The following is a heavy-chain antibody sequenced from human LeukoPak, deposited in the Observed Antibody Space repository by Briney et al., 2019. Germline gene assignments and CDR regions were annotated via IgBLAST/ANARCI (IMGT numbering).Heavy chain of an antibody. CDR3: AKSIAAAGLYEYFQH. CDR1: GFTFSNFA. D-gene: IGHD6-13*01. Sequence: GGSLRLSCAASGFTFSNFAMNWVRQPPGKGLEWVSIISGDGGSTSYSDSVKGRFTISRDNSKNTLYLQMNSLRAEDTAVYYCAKSIAAAGLYEYFQHWGQGTLVTVSS. CDR2: ISGDGGST. V-gene: IGHV3-23*01. J-gene: IGHJ1*01.